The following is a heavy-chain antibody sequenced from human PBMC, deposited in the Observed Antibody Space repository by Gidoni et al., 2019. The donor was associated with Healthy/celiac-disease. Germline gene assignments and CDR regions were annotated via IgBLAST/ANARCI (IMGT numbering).Heavy chain of an antibody. V-gene: IGHV4-61*01. CDR1: GASVSSGSYY. CDR2: IYYSGST. D-gene: IGHD5-12*01. J-gene: IGHJ4*02. Sequence: QVQLQEAGPGLVKPAEPLSRTCSVSGASVSSGSYYWSWIRQPPGKGLEWIGDIYYSGSTNYNPSLKSRVTISVDTSKNQFSLKLSSVTAAATAVYYCARVGGEMATDVWGQGTLVTVSS. CDR3: ARVGGEMATDV.